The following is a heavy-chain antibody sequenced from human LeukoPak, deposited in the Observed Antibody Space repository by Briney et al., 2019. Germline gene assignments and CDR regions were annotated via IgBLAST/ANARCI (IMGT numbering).Heavy chain of an antibody. CDR2: VSGSSGST. CDR3: AKDVSGSERPDAFDI. D-gene: IGHD1-1*01. Sequence: GGSLRLSCAASGFTFSSYAMSWVRKALGKGLVWDSAVSGSSGSTDYADTVKGRFTISRDNSKNTLYLQMNSLRAEDTAVYYSAKDVSGSERPDAFDIWGQGTMVTVSS. J-gene: IGHJ3*02. CDR1: GFTFSSYA. V-gene: IGHV3-23*01.